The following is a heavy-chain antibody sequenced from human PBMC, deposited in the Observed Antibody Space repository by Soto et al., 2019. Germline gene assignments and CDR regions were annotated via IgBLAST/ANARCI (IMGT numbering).Heavy chain of an antibody. CDR1: GGSISSSSYY. CDR2: IYYSGST. CDR3: ARSIAAPNAIKNNWFDP. J-gene: IGHJ5*02. D-gene: IGHD6-6*01. V-gene: IGHV4-39*01. Sequence: QLQLQESGPGLVKPSETLSLTCTVSGGSISSSSYYWGWIRQPPGKGLEWIGSIYYSGSTYYNPSLKSRVTISVDTSKNQFSLKLSSVTAADTAVYYCARSIAAPNAIKNNWFDPWGQGTLVTVSS.